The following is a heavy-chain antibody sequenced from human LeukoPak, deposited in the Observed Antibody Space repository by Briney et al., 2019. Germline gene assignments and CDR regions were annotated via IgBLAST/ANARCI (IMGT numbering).Heavy chain of an antibody. J-gene: IGHJ6*02. CDR3: ARGGSSDFWSGYPYYYYYGMDV. D-gene: IGHD3-3*01. CDR2: ISAYNGNT. Sequence: ASVKVSCKASGYTFTSYGISWVRQAPGQGLEWMGWISAYNGNTNYAQKLQGRVTMTTDTSTSTAYMELRSLRSDDMAVYYCARGGSSDFWSGYPYYYYYGMDVWGQGTTVTVSS. CDR1: GYTFTSYG. V-gene: IGHV1-18*03.